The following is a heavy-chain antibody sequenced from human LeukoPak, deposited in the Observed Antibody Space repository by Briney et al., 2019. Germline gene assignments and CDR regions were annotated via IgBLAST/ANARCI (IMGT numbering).Heavy chain of an antibody. CDR3: ARDLYSSSSKWFDP. CDR1: GGSFSGYY. J-gene: IGHJ5*02. CDR2: INHSGGT. D-gene: IGHD6-6*01. Sequence: SETLSLTCAVYGGSFSGYYWSWIRQPPGKGLEWVGEINHSGGTNYNPSLKSRVTISVDTSKNQFSLKLSSVTAADTAVYYCARDLYSSSSKWFDPWGQGTLVNVSS. V-gene: IGHV4-34*01.